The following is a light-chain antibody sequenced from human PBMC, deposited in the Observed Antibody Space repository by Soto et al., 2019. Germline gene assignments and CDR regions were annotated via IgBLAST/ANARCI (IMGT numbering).Light chain of an antibody. CDR2: AAS. Sequence: VQMTQSPSSVSASVGDRVTITCRASQNIDNSLVWYQQKAGKAPQLLIYAASSLQSGVPPRFSGTRSGTEFTLTVNNLQSGDFGFYFCQQAYSFPLTFGGGTKVEVK. J-gene: IGKJ4*01. V-gene: IGKV1D-12*01. CDR3: QQAYSFPLT. CDR1: QNIDNS.